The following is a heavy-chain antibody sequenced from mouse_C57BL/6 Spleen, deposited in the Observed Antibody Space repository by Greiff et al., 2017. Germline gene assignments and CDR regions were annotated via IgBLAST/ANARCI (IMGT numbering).Heavy chain of an antibody. D-gene: IGHD1-1*01. CDR1: GYTFTSYW. CDR2: IDPSDSYT. Sequence: VQLQHPGAELVKPGASVKLSCKASGYTFTSYWMQWVKQRPGQGLEWIGEIDPSDSYTNYNQKFKGKATLTVDTSSSTAYMQLSSLTSEDSAVYYCARRDYYGSSFDYWGQGTTLTVSS. J-gene: IGHJ2*01. V-gene: IGHV1-50*01. CDR3: ARRDYYGSSFDY.